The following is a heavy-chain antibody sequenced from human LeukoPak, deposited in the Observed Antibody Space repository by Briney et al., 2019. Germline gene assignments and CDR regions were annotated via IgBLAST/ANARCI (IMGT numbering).Heavy chain of an antibody. J-gene: IGHJ5*02. D-gene: IGHD1-14*01. Sequence: SETLSLTCTVSGGSISRYYWSWIRQPPGKGLEWIGYIYYSGSTNYNPSLKSRVTISVDTPKSQFSLKLSSVTAADTAVYYCARHREPYNWFDPWGQGTLVTVSS. CDR3: ARHREPYNWFDP. V-gene: IGHV4-59*08. CDR1: GGSISRYY. CDR2: IYYSGST.